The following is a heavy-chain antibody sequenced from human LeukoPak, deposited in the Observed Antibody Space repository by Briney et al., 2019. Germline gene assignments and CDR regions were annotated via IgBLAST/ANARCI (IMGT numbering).Heavy chain of an antibody. CDR1: GGSFSGHY. J-gene: IGHJ6*02. CDR3: ARGPHYYSYYGLDV. V-gene: IGHV4-59*11. Sequence: PSETLSLTCAVFGGSFSGHYWSWIRRPPGKGLEWIGSIYYTGSTDYNPSLESRVTMSVDTSKNQFSLKLSSLTAADTAVYFRARGPHYYSYYGLDVWGQGTTVTVSS. CDR2: IYYTGST.